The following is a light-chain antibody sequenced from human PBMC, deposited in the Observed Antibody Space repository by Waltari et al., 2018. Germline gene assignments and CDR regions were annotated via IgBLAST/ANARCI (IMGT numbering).Light chain of an antibody. CDR2: DVS. CDR3: SSYTSSSTPVV. Sequence: QSALTQPASVSGSPGQSITISCTGTSSDVGGYNYVSWFQQHPGKAPQLIIYDVSKRPSGVSNRFSGSKSGNTASLTISGLQAEDEADYYCSSYTSSSTPVVFGGGTKLTVL. CDR1: SSDVGGYNY. J-gene: IGLJ2*01. V-gene: IGLV2-14*03.